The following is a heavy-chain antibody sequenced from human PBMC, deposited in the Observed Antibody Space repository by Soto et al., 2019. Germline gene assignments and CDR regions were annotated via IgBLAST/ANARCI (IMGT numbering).Heavy chain of an antibody. CDR2: IHYSGST. CDR1: GGSISSYY. V-gene: IGHV4-59*01. D-gene: IGHD6-25*01. Sequence: QVQLQESGPGLVKPSETLSLTCTVSGGSISSYYWGWIRQPPGKRLEWIGYIHYSGSTNYNPSLRSRVTISVDTPKNQFSLKVNSMTAADTAIYYCARGGVAARKGRWFDPWGQGTLATVSS. CDR3: ARGGVAARKGRWFDP. J-gene: IGHJ5*02.